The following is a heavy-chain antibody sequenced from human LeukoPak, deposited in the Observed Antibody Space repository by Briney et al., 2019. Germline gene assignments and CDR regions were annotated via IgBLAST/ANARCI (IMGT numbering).Heavy chain of an antibody. Sequence: GGSLRLSCAASGFTFSTYNMNWVRQAPGKGLEWVSSISASSYYIYYTDSVKGRFIISRDNAKNSLYLQMNSLRAEDTAVYYCWGYRSSSWYHGAFDIWGQGTMVTVSS. CDR2: ISASSYYI. D-gene: IGHD6-13*01. CDR1: GFTFSTYN. CDR3: WGYRSSSWYHGAFDI. J-gene: IGHJ3*02. V-gene: IGHV3-21*01.